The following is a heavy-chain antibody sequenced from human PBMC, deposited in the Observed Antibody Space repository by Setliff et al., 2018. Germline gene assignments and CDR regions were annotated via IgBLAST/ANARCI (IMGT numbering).Heavy chain of an antibody. CDR1: DVSISGYY. J-gene: IGHJ4*02. D-gene: IGHD2-8*01. CDR3: AREGFYCTNGVCYRPFDY. CDR2: IHSSGRS. Sequence: SETLSLTCTVTDVSISGYYWSWIRQPPGKGLEWIGYIHSSGRSNYNPSLKSRVSISVDTSKNQFSLKLRSVTAADTAVYYCAREGFYCTNGVCYRPFDYWGQGTLVTVSS. V-gene: IGHV4-4*08.